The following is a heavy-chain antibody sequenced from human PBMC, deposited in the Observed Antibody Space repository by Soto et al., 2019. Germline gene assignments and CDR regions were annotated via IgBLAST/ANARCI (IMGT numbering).Heavy chain of an antibody. J-gene: IGHJ4*02. CDR1: GGSFSGYY. V-gene: IGHV4-34*01. CDR3: ASLVRGVRGYYFDY. D-gene: IGHD3-10*01. Sequence: SETLSLTCAVYGGSFSGYYWGWIRQPPGKGLEWIGEINHSGSTNYNPSLKSRVTISVDTSKNQFSLKLSSVTAADTAVYYCASLVRGVRGYYFDYWGQGTLVTVSS. CDR2: INHSGST.